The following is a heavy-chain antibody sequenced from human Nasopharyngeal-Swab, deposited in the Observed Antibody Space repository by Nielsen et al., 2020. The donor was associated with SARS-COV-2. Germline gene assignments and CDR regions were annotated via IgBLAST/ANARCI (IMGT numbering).Heavy chain of an antibody. D-gene: IGHD3-3*01. CDR2: ISSSSSTI. Sequence: WIRQPPGKGLAWVSYISSSSSTIYYADSVKGRFTISRDNAKNSLYLQMNSLRAEDTAVYYCARTGYDFWSGYYPGYYYYGMDVWGQGTTVTVAS. CDR3: ARTGYDFWSGYYPGYYYYGMDV. J-gene: IGHJ6*02. V-gene: IGHV3-48*04.